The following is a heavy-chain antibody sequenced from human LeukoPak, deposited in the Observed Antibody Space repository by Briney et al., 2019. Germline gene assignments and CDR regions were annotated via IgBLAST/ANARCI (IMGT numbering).Heavy chain of an antibody. Sequence: ASVKVSCKASGGTFSSYAISWVRQAPGQGLEWMGRIIPILGIANYAQKFQGRVTITADKSTSTAYMELSSLRPEDTAVYYCARNSNRSGGSGSYITPFDYWGQGTLVTVSS. J-gene: IGHJ4*02. CDR1: GGTFSSYA. CDR3: ARNSNRSGGSGSYITPFDY. CDR2: IIPILGIA. V-gene: IGHV1-69*04. D-gene: IGHD3-10*01.